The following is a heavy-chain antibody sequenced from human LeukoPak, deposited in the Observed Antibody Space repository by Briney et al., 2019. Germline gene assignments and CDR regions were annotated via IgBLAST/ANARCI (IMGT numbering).Heavy chain of an antibody. CDR1: GFTFCSYG. CDR3: ARDVFADSSGGSFDF. V-gene: IGHV3-33*01. Sequence: GRSLRLSCAASGFTFCSYGMHWVRQAPGKGLEWVAVIWYDGSKKYYADSVKGRFTISRDNSKKSLFLQMNSLRAEDTALYYCARDVFADSSGGSFDFWGQGTLVTVSS. D-gene: IGHD3-16*01. J-gene: IGHJ4*02. CDR2: IWYDGSKK.